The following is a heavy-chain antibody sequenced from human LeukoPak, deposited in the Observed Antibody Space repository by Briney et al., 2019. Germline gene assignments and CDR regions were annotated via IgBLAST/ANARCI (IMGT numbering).Heavy chain of an antibody. Sequence: GASVKVSCKASGYTFTGYYMHWVRQAPGQGLEWMGWINPNSGGTNYAQKFQDRVTMTRDTSISTAYMELSRLRSDDTAVYYCARDMGDYYDSSGYLDYWGQGTLVTVSS. CDR3: ARDMGDYYDSSGYLDY. J-gene: IGHJ4*02. V-gene: IGHV1-2*02. CDR1: GYTFTGYY. D-gene: IGHD3-22*01. CDR2: INPNSGGT.